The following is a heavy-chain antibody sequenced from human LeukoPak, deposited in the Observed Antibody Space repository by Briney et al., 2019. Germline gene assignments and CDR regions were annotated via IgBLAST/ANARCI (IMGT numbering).Heavy chain of an antibody. CDR2: IIPIFGTA. CDR1: GGTFSGYA. Sequence: SVKVSCKASGGTFSGYAISWVRQAPGQGLEWMGGIIPIFGTANYAQKFQGRVTITADESTSTAYMELSSLRSEDTALYYCASNYYDSSGYYSPYFDYWGQGTLVTVSS. J-gene: IGHJ4*02. D-gene: IGHD3-22*01. CDR3: ASNYYDSSGYYSPYFDY. V-gene: IGHV1-69*13.